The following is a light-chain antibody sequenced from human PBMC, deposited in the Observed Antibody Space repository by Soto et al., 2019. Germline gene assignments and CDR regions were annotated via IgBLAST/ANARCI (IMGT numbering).Light chain of an antibody. V-gene: IGLV2-14*03. CDR2: EVT. CDR1: NSDIGLYDY. Sequence: QSVLTQPASMSGSPGQSITISCTGTNSDIGLYDYVSWYQQHPGEVPKLMIYEVTNRPAGVSNRFSGSKSGNTASLTISGLQAEDEADYYCKSYTSSNTYVFGTGTKVTVL. J-gene: IGLJ1*01. CDR3: KSYTSSNTYV.